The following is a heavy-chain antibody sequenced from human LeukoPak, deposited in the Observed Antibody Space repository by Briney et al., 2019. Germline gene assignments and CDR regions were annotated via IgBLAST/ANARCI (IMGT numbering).Heavy chain of an antibody. J-gene: IGHJ4*02. CDR3: WASRDGYNYYFDY. CDR2: ITTSGGSA. Sequence: PGGSLRLSCAASGFTFSSYAMSWVRRAPGKGLEWVSGITTSGGSASYADSVKGRFTISRDNPGNTLFMEMHSLRAEDTAVYYCWASRDGYNYYFDYWGQGTLVTVSS. V-gene: IGHV3-23*01. D-gene: IGHD5-24*01. CDR1: GFTFSSYA.